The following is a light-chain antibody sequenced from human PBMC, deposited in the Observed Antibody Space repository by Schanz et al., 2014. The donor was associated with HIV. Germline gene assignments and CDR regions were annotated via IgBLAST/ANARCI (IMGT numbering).Light chain of an antibody. CDR2: ATS. CDR3: HLYGRS. J-gene: IGKJ3*01. CDR1: QSVSSSY. Sequence: EIVLTQSPGTLSLSPGERATLSCRASQSVSSSYLAWYQQKPGQAPRLVIYATSTRAAGIPDRFSGTGSGTDFTLTISSLEPEDFAVYYCHLYGRSFGPGTKVDIK. V-gene: IGKV3-20*01.